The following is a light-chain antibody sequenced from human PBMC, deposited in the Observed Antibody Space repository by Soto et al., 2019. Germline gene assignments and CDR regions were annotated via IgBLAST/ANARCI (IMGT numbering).Light chain of an antibody. CDR3: QSYDSGLSGNVV. J-gene: IGLJ2*01. V-gene: IGLV1-40*01. Sequence: QSVLTQPPSVSGAPGQRVTISCTGSSSKIGAGYDVHWYQHLPGTAPKLLIYGNTNRPSGVPDRFSGSKSGTSASLAITGLQAEDEADYYCQSYDSGLSGNVVLGGGTKLTVL. CDR2: GNT. CDR1: SSKIGAGYD.